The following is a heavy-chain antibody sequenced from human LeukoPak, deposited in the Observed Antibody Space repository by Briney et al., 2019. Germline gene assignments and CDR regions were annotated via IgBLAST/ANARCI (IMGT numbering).Heavy chain of an antibody. J-gene: IGHJ5*02. CDR1: GGTFSSYA. CDR3: ARSAAYYYDSSGYQGHNWFDP. CDR2: IIPIFGTA. V-gene: IGHV1-69*05. Sequence: SVKVSCKASGGTFSSYAISWVRQAPGQGLEWMGRIIPIFGTANYAQKFQGRVTITTDESTSTAYMELSSLRSEDTAVYYCARSAAYYYDSSGYQGHNWFDPWGQGSLVAVSS. D-gene: IGHD3-22*01.